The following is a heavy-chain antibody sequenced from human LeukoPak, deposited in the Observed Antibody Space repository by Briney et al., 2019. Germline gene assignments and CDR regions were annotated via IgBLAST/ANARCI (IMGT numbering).Heavy chain of an antibody. CDR2: MYYTGST. Sequence: SQTLSLTCTVSGGSFSTGGYYWSWIRQHPGKGLEWIGYMYYTGSTYINPSLQSRATISIDTSKTQFSLNLTSVTAAATAVYYCARSSLSENWFDPWGRGTLVTVSS. CDR1: GGSFSTGGYY. J-gene: IGHJ5*02. CDR3: ARSSLSENWFDP. V-gene: IGHV4-31*03.